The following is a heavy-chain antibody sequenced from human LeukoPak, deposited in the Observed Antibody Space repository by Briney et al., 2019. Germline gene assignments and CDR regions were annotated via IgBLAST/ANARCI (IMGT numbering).Heavy chain of an antibody. V-gene: IGHV4-39*07. J-gene: IGHJ4*02. D-gene: IGHD3-9*01. CDR1: GGSISSSSYY. Sequence: PSETLSLTCTVSGGSISSSSYYWGWIRQPPGKGLEWIGSIYYSGSTYYNPSLKSRVTISVDTSKNQFSLKLSSVTAADTAVYYCHANILTGYPTDYWGQGTLVTVSS. CDR2: IYYSGST. CDR3: HANILTGYPTDY.